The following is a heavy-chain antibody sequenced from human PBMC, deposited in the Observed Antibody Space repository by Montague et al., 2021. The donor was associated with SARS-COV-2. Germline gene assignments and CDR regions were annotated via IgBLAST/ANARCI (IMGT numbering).Heavy chain of an antibody. CDR1: GFSLSTSGAG. CDR2: IYGDDDK. D-gene: IGHD6-19*01. CDR3: AHRQNSGWWGDWFDP. Sequence: PALVKPTQTLTLTCTFSGFSLSTSGAGVGWIRQPPGKALEWLALIYGDDDKRYSPSLKSRLTITKDNSKNQVVLTMTNMDPVDTATYYRAHRQNSGWWGDWFDPWGQGTLVTVSS. V-gene: IGHV2-5*02. J-gene: IGHJ5*02.